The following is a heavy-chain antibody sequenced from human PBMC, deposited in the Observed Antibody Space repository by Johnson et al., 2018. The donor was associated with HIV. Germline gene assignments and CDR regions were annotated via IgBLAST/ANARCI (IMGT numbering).Heavy chain of an antibody. Sequence: QVQLVESGGGVVQPGGSLRLSCAASGFTFSSYDMNWVRQAPGKGLEWVAVISYDGSNKYYADSVKGRFTISRDNSKNTLYLQMNSLRAEDTAVYYCARVGQKLVPVPRGAFDIWGQGTMVTVSS. CDR3: ARVGQKLVPVPRGAFDI. CDR1: GFTFSSYD. J-gene: IGHJ3*02. V-gene: IGHV3-30*19. CDR2: ISYDGSNK. D-gene: IGHD6-6*01.